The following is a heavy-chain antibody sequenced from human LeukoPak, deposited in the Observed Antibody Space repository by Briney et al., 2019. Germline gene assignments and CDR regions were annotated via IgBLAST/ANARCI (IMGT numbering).Heavy chain of an antibody. J-gene: IGHJ4*02. V-gene: IGHV5-51*01. Sequence: GESLKISCKGSGYSFTSYWIAWVRQMPGKGLEWMGIIYPGDSDTRYSPSYQGQVTISADKSISTAYLQWSSLKASDTAMYYCASRQGSSPTGFDYWGKGTLVTVSS. CDR1: GYSFTSYW. CDR3: ASRQGSSPTGFDY. D-gene: IGHD6-13*01. CDR2: IYPGDSDT.